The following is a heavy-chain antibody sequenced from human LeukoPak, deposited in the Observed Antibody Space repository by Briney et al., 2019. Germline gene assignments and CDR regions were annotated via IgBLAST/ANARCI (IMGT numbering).Heavy chain of an antibody. CDR3: AGGHVDTGMVHFDY. V-gene: IGHV4-34*01. Sequence: SETLSLTCAVYGGSFSGYYWSWIRQPPWKGLEWIGEINHSGSNNYNPSLKSRVTISVDTSKNQFSLKLSSVTAADTAVYYWAGGHVDTGMVHFDYWGQGTLVTVSS. CDR1: GGSFSGYY. D-gene: IGHD5-18*01. J-gene: IGHJ4*02. CDR2: INHSGSN.